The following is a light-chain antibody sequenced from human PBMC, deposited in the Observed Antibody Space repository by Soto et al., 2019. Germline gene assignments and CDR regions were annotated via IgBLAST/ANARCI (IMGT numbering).Light chain of an antibody. J-gene: IGKJ1*01. CDR2: DAS. CDR3: QQCNDWPWT. Sequence: EIVMTQSPGTLSVSPGERVTLSCRASQSVRNNLAWYQQKPGQGPRLLIYDASTRATGIPARFSGSGSGTEFTLTISSLQSEDFEVYYCQQCNDWPWTFGQGTKVDIK. CDR1: QSVRNN. V-gene: IGKV3-15*01.